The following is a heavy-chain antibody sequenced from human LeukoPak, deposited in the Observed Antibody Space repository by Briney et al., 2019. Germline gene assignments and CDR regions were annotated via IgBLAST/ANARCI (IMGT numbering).Heavy chain of an antibody. CDR2: ISWNSGSI. CDR1: GFTFDDYA. J-gene: IGHJ4*02. V-gene: IGHV3-9*01. CDR3: AKDHSSGWYVLDY. D-gene: IGHD6-19*01. Sequence: PGGSLRLSCAASGFTFDDYAMHWGRQAPGKGLEWVSGISWNSGSIGYADSVKGRFTISRDNAKSSLYLQMNSLRAEDTALYYCAKDHSSGWYVLDYWGQGTLVTVSS.